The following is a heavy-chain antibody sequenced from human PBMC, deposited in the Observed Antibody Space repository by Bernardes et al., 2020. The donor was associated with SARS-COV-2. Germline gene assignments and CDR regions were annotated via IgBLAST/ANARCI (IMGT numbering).Heavy chain of an antibody. J-gene: IGHJ4*02. CDR3: AREGPGGYYFDY. CDR1: GFTFSTYD. CDR2: IGIAGDT. Sequence: GGSLRLSCAASGFTFSTYDMHWVRQAPGKGLEWVSTIGIAGDTYYPGSVKGRFTISREDAKNSLYLQMNSLRAGDTAVYYCAREGPGGYYFDYWGQGILVTVSS. D-gene: IGHD5-12*01. V-gene: IGHV3-13*01.